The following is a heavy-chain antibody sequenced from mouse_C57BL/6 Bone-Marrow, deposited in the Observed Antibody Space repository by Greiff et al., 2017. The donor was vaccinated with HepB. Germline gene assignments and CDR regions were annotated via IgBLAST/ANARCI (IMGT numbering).Heavy chain of an antibody. CDR1: GFTFSDYG. J-gene: IGHJ3*01. CDR3: ARSPPWFAY. V-gene: IGHV5-17*01. CDR2: ISSGSSTI. Sequence: EVKLVESGGGLVKPGGSLKLSCAASGFTFSDYGMHWVRQAPEKGLEWVAYISSGSSTIYYADTVKGRFTISRDNAKNTLFLQMTSLRSEDTAMYYCARSPPWFAYWGQGTLVTVSA.